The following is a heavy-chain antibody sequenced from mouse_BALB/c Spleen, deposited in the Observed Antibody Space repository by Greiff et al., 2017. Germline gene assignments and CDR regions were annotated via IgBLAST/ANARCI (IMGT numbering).Heavy chain of an antibody. CDR3: ARGGTTGFAY. J-gene: IGHJ3*01. Sequence: EVKLMESGGGLVKPGGSLKLSCAASGFTFSDYYMYWVRQTPEKRLEWVATISDGGSYTYYPDSVKGRFTISRDNPKNTLFLQMASLRSEDTAMYYCARGGTTGFAYWGQGTLVTVSA. CDR2: ISDGGSYT. D-gene: IGHD2-14*01. CDR1: GFTFSDYY. V-gene: IGHV5-4*02.